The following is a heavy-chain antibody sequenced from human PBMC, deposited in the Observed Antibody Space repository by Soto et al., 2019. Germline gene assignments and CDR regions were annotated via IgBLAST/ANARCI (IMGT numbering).Heavy chain of an antibody. D-gene: IGHD5-12*01. CDR3: ARDASTSYYYYYGMDV. CDR1: GGSISSGDYY. CDR2: IYYSGST. V-gene: IGHV4-30-4*01. Sequence: PSETLSLTCTVSGGSISSGDYYWSWIRQPPGKGLEWIGYIYYSGSTYYNPSLKSRVTISVDTSKNQFSLKLSSVTAADTAVYYCARDASTSYYYYYGMDVWGQGTTVTVSS. J-gene: IGHJ6*02.